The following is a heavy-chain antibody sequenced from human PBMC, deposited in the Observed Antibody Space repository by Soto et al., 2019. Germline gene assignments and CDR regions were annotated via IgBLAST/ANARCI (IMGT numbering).Heavy chain of an antibody. V-gene: IGHV4-30-4*01. CDR3: ARDSSGYKDYYYGMDV. CDR1: GGSISSGDYY. CDR2: IYYSGST. J-gene: IGHJ6*02. D-gene: IGHD3-22*01. Sequence: SETLSLTCTVSGGSISSGDYYWSWIRQPPGKGLEWIGYIYYSGSTYYNPSLKSRVTISVDTSKNQFSLKLSFVTAADTALYYCARDSSGYKDYYYGMDVWGQGTTVTVSS.